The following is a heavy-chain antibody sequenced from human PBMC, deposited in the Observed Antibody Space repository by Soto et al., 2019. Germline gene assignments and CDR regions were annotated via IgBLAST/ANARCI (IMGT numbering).Heavy chain of an antibody. CDR2: ISAYNGNT. Sequence: QVQLVQSATEVKKPGASVKVSCKASGYAFSTYGISWVRQAPGQGLEWMGWISAYNGNTNYAQKLQDRVTMTTDTSTNTAYMEVRSLRSDDTAVYYCARSSGTSYIWFDPWGQGTLLIVST. CDR3: ARSSGTSYIWFDP. CDR1: GYAFSTYG. D-gene: IGHD1-26*01. V-gene: IGHV1-18*01. J-gene: IGHJ5*02.